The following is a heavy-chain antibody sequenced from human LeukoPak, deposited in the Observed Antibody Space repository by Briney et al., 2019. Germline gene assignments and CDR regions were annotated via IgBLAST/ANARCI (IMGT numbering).Heavy chain of an antibody. V-gene: IGHV5-51*01. CDR3: ARRLSSIATSAANDY. D-gene: IGHD2-15*01. CDR2: IHPGNSET. Sequence: GESLKISCKGSGYSFSSYWIAWVRHMRGKGLEWMGIIHPGNSETTYNPSFRGHVTMSADKSVTTAYLQWSSLEASDTAMYYCARRLSSIATSAANDYWGQGTLVTVSS. J-gene: IGHJ4*02. CDR1: GYSFSSYW.